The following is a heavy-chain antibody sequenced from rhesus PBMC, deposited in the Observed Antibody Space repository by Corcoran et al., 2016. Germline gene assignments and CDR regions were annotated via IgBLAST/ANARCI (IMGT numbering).Heavy chain of an antibody. CDR3: TREHSNYHDY. V-gene: IGHV1-180*01. Sequence: QVQLVQSGSEIKQPGASVKLSCKASGYTFTSYYMHWVRQAPGQGLEWIRLISTNKPNKGYAQNCQGRVTITTDTSTSTGYMELSSRRSEDTAVYYCTREHSNYHDYWGQGVLVTVSS. J-gene: IGHJ4*01. D-gene: IGHD4-23*01. CDR2: ISTNKPNK. CDR1: GYTFTSYY.